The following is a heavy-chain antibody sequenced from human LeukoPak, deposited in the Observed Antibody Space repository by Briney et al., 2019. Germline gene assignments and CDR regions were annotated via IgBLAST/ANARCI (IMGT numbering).Heavy chain of an antibody. CDR1: GYSISSGYY. V-gene: IGHV4-38-2*02. D-gene: IGHD6-13*01. Sequence: SETLSLTCTVSGYSISSGYYWGWIRQPPGKGLEWIGSIYHSGSTYYNPSLKSRVTISVDTSKNQFSLKLSSVTAADTAVYYCARLGIAAAGTLPFDYWGQGTLVTVSS. J-gene: IGHJ4*02. CDR2: IYHSGST. CDR3: ARLGIAAAGTLPFDY.